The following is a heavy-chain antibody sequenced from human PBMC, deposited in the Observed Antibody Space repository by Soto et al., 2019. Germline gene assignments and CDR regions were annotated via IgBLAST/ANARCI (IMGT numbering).Heavy chain of an antibody. CDR3: ARGDRGGSGSPASYYFSGLDV. D-gene: IGHD3-10*01. CDR1: GFTFSEYA. Sequence: EVKVLESGGDLVQPGGSLRLSCVASGFTFSEYAMTWVRQAPGKGLDWVSSVSANGDITYYADSVKGRFTISRDNSNNTPRLQRNSLRAEDTALYYCARGDRGGSGSPASYYFSGLDVWGQGTTVIVSS. J-gene: IGHJ6*02. CDR2: VSANGDIT. V-gene: IGHV3-23*01.